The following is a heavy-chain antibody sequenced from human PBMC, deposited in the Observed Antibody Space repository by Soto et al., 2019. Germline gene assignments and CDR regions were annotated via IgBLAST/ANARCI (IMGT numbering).Heavy chain of an antibody. CDR1: GYTFTSYY. D-gene: IGHD3-10*01. V-gene: IGHV1-46*01. CDR2: INPSGGST. CDR3: ARDGVFGSGEGSAFDI. Sequence: QVQLVQSGAEVKKPGASVKVSCKASGYTFTSYYMHWVRQAPGQGLEWMGIINPSGGSTSYAQKFQGRVTMTRVTSTSTVYMELSSLRSEDTAVYYCARDGVFGSGEGSAFDIWGQGTMVTVSS. J-gene: IGHJ3*02.